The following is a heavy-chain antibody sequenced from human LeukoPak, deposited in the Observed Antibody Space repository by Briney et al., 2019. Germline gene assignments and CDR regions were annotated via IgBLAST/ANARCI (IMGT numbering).Heavy chain of an antibody. D-gene: IGHD3-3*01. V-gene: IGHV1-18*01. CDR3: ARDTGVLRFLEWFTGFDY. CDR1: GYTFTSYG. CDR2: ISAYNGNT. J-gene: IGHJ4*02. Sequence: ASVKVSCKVSGYTFTSYGISWVRQAPGQGLEWMGWISAYNGNTNYAQKLQGRVTMTTDTSTSTAYMELRSLRSDDTAVYYCARDTGVLRFLEWFTGFDYWGQGTLVTVSS.